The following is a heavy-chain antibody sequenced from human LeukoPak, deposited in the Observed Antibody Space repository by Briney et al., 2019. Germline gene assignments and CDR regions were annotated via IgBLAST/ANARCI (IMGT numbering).Heavy chain of an antibody. CDR2: IIPIFGTA. J-gene: IGHJ3*02. D-gene: IGHD6-6*01. V-gene: IGHV1-69*13. CDR3: AREGYSSSPHDAFDI. Sequence: SVKVSCKASGGTFSSYAISWVRQAPGQGLEWMGGIIPIFGTANYAQKFQGRVTITADESTSTAYMELSSLRSEDTAVYYCAREGYSSSPHDAFDIWGQGTMVTVSS. CDR1: GGTFSSYA.